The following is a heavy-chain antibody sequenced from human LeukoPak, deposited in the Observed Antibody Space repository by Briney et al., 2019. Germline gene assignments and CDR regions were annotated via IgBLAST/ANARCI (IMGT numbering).Heavy chain of an antibody. J-gene: IGHJ4*02. D-gene: IGHD4-23*01. CDR3: ASSGGNSTFDY. V-gene: IGHV4-4*09. CDR1: GGSISSYY. CDR2: IYTSGCT. Sequence: SETLSLTCTVSGGSISSYYWSWIRQPPGKGLEWIGYIYTSGCTNYNPSLKSRVTISVDTSKNQFSLKLSSVTAADTAVYYCASSGGNSTFDYWGQGTLVTVSS.